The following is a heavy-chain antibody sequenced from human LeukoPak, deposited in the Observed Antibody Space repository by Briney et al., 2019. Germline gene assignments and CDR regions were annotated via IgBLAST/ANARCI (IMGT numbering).Heavy chain of an antibody. CDR2: IYYSGST. D-gene: IGHD6-13*01. J-gene: IGHJ4*02. CDR3: ARAGTGYSSSWDY. CDR1: GGSISSYY. V-gene: IGHV4-59*01. Sequence: SETLSLTCTVSGGSISSYYWSWIRRPPGKGLEWIGYIYYSGSTNYNPSLKSRVTISVDTSKNQFSLKLSSVTAADTAVYYCARAGTGYSSSWDYWGQGTLVTVSS.